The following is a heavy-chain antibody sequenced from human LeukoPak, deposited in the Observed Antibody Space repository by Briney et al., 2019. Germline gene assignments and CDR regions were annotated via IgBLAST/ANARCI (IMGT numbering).Heavy chain of an antibody. D-gene: IGHD6-13*01. J-gene: IGHJ1*01. CDR1: GFTFSGYW. V-gene: IGHV3-7*01. CDR3: ARESTAGYNSSWYGFRN. Sequence: GGSLRLSCAASGFTFSGYWMSLVRQAPGKGLEWVANINQDGSEKYYVDSVKGRFTISRDNAKNSLFLQMGSLRVEDTAVYYCARESTAGYNSSWYGFRNWGQGTLVSVSS. CDR2: INQDGSEK.